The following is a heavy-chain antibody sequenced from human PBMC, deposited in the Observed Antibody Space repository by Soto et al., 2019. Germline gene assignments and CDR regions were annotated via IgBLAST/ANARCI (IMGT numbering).Heavy chain of an antibody. Sequence: EVQLVESGGGLVKPGGSLRLSCAASGFTFSSYSMHWVRQAPGKGLEWVSAISSSRSYIYYADSVKGRFTISRDNGKNSLYLQMNSLRAEDTDVYYCARVRVEDDSQYHFDYWGHGTTFTVAS. D-gene: IGHD3-3*01. CDR2: ISSSRSYI. CDR1: GFTFSSYS. J-gene: IGHJ4*01. V-gene: IGHV3-21*01. CDR3: ARVRVEDDSQYHFDY.